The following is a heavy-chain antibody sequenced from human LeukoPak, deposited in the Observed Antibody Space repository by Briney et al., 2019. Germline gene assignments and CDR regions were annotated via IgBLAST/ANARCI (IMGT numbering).Heavy chain of an antibody. J-gene: IGHJ4*02. Sequence: ASVKVSCKASGYTFTSYDINWVRQATGQGLEWMGWMNPNSGNTGYAQKFQGRVTMTRNTSISTAYMELSSLRSEDTAVYYCARAGSMVRGAIIGGAYYWGQGTLVTVSS. V-gene: IGHV1-8*01. D-gene: IGHD3-10*01. CDR1: GYTFTSYD. CDR3: ARAGSMVRGAIIGGAYY. CDR2: MNPNSGNT.